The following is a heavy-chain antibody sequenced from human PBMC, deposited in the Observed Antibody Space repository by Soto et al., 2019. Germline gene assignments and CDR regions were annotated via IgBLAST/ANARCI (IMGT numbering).Heavy chain of an antibody. V-gene: IGHV1-18*01. Sequence: ASVKVSCKASGYPFTSYGISWVRQAPGQGLEWMGWISAYNGNTNYAQKFQGTVTITADESTSTAYMELSSLRSEDTAVYYCARGAIVGVVSDYYYGMDVWGQGTTVTVSS. CDR2: ISAYNGNT. CDR3: ARGAIVGVVSDYYYGMDV. CDR1: GYPFTSYG. J-gene: IGHJ6*02. D-gene: IGHD3-3*01.